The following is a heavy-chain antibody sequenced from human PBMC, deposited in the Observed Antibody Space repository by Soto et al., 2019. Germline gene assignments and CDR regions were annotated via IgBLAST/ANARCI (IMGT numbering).Heavy chain of an antibody. CDR3: ARNIPACSTSCSFDY. J-gene: IGHJ4*02. V-gene: IGHV3-48*04. CDR2: ISSSGGTK. Sequence: PGGSLRLSCAASGFSFSTHGMNWVRQAPGKGLEWVSYISSSGGTKYYADSVKGRLTISRDNAKNALYLQMNSLRAEDTAVYFCARNIPACSTSCSFDYWGQGTQVTVSS. D-gene: IGHD2-2*01. CDR1: GFSFSTHG.